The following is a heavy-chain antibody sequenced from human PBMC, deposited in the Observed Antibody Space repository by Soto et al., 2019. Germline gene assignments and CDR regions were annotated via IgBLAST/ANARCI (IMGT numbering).Heavy chain of an antibody. CDR2: ISWKDDK. D-gene: IGHD4-17*01. V-gene: IGHV2-5*01. J-gene: IGHJ4*02. Sequence: QITLVESGPTLVKPTQTLTLTCTFSGFSLSTSGAGVGWIRQPAGKALEWLALISWKDDKRYNPGLKSRLSITKDTPKSQVVLTMTNADPVDTATYFCAHRYGGNFYRWYFDFWGQGTLVTVSS. CDR1: GFSLSTSGAG. CDR3: AHRYGGNFYRWYFDF.